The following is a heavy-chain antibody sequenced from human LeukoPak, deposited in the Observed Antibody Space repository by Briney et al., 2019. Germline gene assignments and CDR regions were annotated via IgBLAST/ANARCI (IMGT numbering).Heavy chain of an antibody. CDR2: ISGGGRST. J-gene: IGHJ4*02. CDR1: GFTFSTCA. CDR3: ARERYFDY. Sequence: PGESLRLSCAASGFTFSTCAMSWVRQAPGKGLEWVSTISGGGRSTDYADSVKGHFTISRDNSKNTLYLQMNSLRAEDTAVYYCARERYFDYWGQGTLVTVSS. V-gene: IGHV3-23*01.